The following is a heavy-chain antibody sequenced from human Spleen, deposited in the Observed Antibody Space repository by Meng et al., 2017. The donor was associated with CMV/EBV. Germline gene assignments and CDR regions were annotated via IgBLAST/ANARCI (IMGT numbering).Heavy chain of an antibody. V-gene: IGHV4-39*07. CDR1: SINNNDHY. Sequence: SINNNDHYWGWIRQPPGKGLEWIGSISSSGSAYYSPSLESRVTLSVDTSMNQFSLRLTSVTAADTAVYFCVTSDSTSSSRLIDYFDYWGQGTLVTVSS. D-gene: IGHD6-6*01. CDR3: VTSDSTSSSRLIDYFDY. J-gene: IGHJ4*02. CDR2: ISSSGSA.